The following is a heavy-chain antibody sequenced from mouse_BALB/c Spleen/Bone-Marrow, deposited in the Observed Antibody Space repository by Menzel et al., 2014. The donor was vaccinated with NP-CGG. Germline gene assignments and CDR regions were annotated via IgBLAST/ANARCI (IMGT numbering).Heavy chain of an antibody. CDR1: GFTFXSYG. V-gene: IGHV5-6-3*01. CDR2: INNNGGST. CDR3: ARVYGWYFDV. D-gene: IGHD1-1*01. J-gene: IGHJ1*01. Sequence: EVKLMESGGGLVQPGGSLKLSCVASGFTFXSYGMSWVRQTPDKRLELVATINNNGGSTYYPDSVKGQFTTSRDNAKNTLYLQMSSLKSEDTAMYYCARVYGWYFDVWGAGTTVTVSS.